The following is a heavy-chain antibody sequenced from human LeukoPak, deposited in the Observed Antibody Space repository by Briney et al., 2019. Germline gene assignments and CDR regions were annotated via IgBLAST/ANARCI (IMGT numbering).Heavy chain of an antibody. Sequence: PGGSLRLSCAASGFTFSSYGMHWVRQAPGKGLEWVAFIRYDGSNKYYADSVKGRFTISRDNSKNTLYLQMNSLRAEDTAVYYCAKAEGFCSSTSCYTDWGQGTLVTVSS. D-gene: IGHD2-2*02. J-gene: IGHJ4*02. V-gene: IGHV3-30*02. CDR3: AKAEGFCSSTSCYTD. CDR2: IRYDGSNK. CDR1: GFTFSSYG.